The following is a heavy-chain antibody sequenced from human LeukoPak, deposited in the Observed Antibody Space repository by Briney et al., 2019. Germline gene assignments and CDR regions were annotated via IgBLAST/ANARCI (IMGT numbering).Heavy chain of an antibody. CDR2: INSDGSST. J-gene: IGHJ5*02. CDR3: ARSPYYYGRFDP. D-gene: IGHD3-10*01. Sequence: GGSLRLSCAASGFTFSSYWMHWVRQAPGKGLVWVSRINSDGSSTSYADSVKGRFTISRDNAKNTLYLQMNSLRAEDTAVYYCARSPYYYGRFDPWGQGTLVTVSS. V-gene: IGHV3-74*01. CDR1: GFTFSSYW.